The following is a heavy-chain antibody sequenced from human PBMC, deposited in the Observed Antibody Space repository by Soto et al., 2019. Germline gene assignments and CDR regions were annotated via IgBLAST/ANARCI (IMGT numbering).Heavy chain of an antibody. CDR1: GYTFTSYY. D-gene: IGHD6-19*01. J-gene: IGHJ6*02. CDR3: AREGENSSGGYLGMNYYYYGMDV. Sequence: ASVKVSCKASGYTFTSYYMHWVRQAPGQGLEWMGIINPSGGSTSYAQKFQGRVTMTRDTSTSTVYMELSSLRSEDTAVYYCAREGENSSGGYLGMNYYYYGMDVWGQRTKVTVSS. CDR2: INPSGGST. V-gene: IGHV1-46*01.